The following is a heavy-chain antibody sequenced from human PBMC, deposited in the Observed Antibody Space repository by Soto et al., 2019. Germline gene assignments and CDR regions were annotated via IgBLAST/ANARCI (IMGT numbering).Heavy chain of an antibody. CDR2: IIPISETT. CDR3: ARALLSHSYDSGGYDSYFHAMDV. V-gene: IGHV1-69*06. Sequence: QVQLVQSGAEVKKPGSSVKVSCKASGGTFSSLDINWVRQAPGQGLEWMGGIIPISETTNYAQIFQGRVSIVADISTGTAYMELSRLRSEDTAFYYCARALLSHSYDSGGYDSYFHAMDVWGQGTPVTVSS. J-gene: IGHJ6*02. CDR1: GGTFSSLD. D-gene: IGHD3-22*01.